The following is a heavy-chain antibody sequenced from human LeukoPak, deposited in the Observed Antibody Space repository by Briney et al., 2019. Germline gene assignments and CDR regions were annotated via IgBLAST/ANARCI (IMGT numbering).Heavy chain of an antibody. CDR1: GGSISSSSYY. D-gene: IGHD5-12*01. V-gene: IGHV4-39*01. J-gene: IGHJ4*02. CDR2: IYYSGST. Sequence: PSETLSLTCTVSGGSISSSSYYWGWIRQPPGKGLEWIGSIYYSGSTYYNPSLKSRVTISVDTSKNQFSLKLSSVTAADTAVYYCARRLVDIVATGEFDYWGQGTLVTVSS. CDR3: ARRLVDIVATGEFDY.